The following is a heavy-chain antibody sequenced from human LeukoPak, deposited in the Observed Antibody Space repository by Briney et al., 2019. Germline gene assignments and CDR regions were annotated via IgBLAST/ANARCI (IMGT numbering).Heavy chain of an antibody. CDR2: ISGSGGST. D-gene: IGHD6-19*01. CDR1: GFTFSSYA. Sequence: PGGSLRLSCAASGFTFSSYAMSWVRQAPGKGLEWVSAISGSGGSTYYADSVKGRFTISRDNSKNTLYLQMNCLRAEDTAVYYCAKGFRQWRAHDAFDIWGQGTMVTVSS. CDR3: AKGFRQWRAHDAFDI. J-gene: IGHJ3*02. V-gene: IGHV3-23*01.